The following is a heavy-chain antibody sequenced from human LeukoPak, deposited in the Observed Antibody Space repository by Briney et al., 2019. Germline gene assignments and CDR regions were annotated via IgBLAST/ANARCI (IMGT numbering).Heavy chain of an antibody. CDR2: INPKTGVT. Sequence: ASVKVSCKASGYTLTDYYLHWVRQAPGHGLEWMGWINPKTGVTKYAQNFQGRVTMTRDTSISTAYMEVSRLRSDDTAVFYCARDLAMYSPDLDYWGQGTLVTVSS. D-gene: IGHD1-26*01. CDR3: ARDLAMYSPDLDY. V-gene: IGHV1-2*02. CDR1: GYTLTDYY. J-gene: IGHJ4*02.